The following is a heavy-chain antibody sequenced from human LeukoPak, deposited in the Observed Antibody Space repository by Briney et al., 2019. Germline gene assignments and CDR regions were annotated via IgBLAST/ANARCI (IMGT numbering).Heavy chain of an antibody. V-gene: IGHV1-18*01. D-gene: IGHD3-22*01. CDR3: ARASGNNYYDSSGCDY. CDR1: GYTFTSYG. CDR2: ISAHNGNT. Sequence: ASVKVSCKASGYTFTSYGISWVRQAPGQGLEWMGWISAHNGNTNYAQKLQGRVTMTTDTSTSTAYMELRSLRSDDTAVYYCARASGNNYYDSSGCDYWGQGTLVTVSS. J-gene: IGHJ4*02.